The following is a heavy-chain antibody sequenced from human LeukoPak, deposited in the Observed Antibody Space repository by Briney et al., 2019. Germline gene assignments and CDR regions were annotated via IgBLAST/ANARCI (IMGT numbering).Heavy chain of an antibody. V-gene: IGHV1-2*02. CDR2: INPNSGGT. D-gene: IGHD6-13*01. CDR1: GYTFTGYY. CDR3: ATERTGYSSSWYGR. Sequence: ASVKVSCKASGYTFTGYYMHWVRQAPGQGLEWMGWINPNSGGTNYAQKFQGRVTMTRDTSISTAYMELSRLRSDDTAVYYCATERTGYSSSWYGRWGQGTLVTVSS. J-gene: IGHJ4*02.